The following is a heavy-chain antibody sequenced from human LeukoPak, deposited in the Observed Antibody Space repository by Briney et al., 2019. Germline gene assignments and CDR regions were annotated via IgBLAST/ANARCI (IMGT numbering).Heavy chain of an antibody. CDR1: GGSFSGYY. Sequence: SETLSLTCAVYGGSFSGYYWSWIRQPPGKGLEWIGEINHSGSTNYNPSLKSRVTISVDTSKNQFSLKLSSVTAADTAVYYCARTVPLRYFDWSSKEPYFDYWGQGTLVTVSS. CDR2: INHSGST. V-gene: IGHV4-34*01. J-gene: IGHJ4*02. D-gene: IGHD3-9*01. CDR3: ARTVPLRYFDWSSKEPYFDY.